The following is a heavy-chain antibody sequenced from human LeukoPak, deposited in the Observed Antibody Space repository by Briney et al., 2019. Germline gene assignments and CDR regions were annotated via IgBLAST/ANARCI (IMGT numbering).Heavy chain of an antibody. CDR2: INPNSGGT. Sequence: VASVKVSCKASGYTFTGYYMYWVRQAPGQGLEWMGWINPNSGGTNYAQKFQGRVIMTRDTSISTAYMELSRLRSDDTAVYYCARVSVVPAGFDPWGQGTLVTVSS. D-gene: IGHD2-2*01. V-gene: IGHV1-2*02. CDR1: GYTFTGYY. CDR3: ARVSVVPAGFDP. J-gene: IGHJ5*02.